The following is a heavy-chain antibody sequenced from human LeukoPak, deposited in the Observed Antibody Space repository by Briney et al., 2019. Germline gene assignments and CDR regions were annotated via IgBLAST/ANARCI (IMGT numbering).Heavy chain of an antibody. D-gene: IGHD3-10*01. CDR2: INTNTGNP. V-gene: IGHV7-4-1*02. CDR1: GGTFSSYA. Sequence: ASVKVSCKASGGTFSSYAISWVRQAPGQGLEWMGWINTNTGNPTYAQGFTGRFVFSLDTSVSTAYLQISSLKAEDTAVYYCARDYYGSGSPLDYWGQGTLVTVSS. CDR3: ARDYYGSGSPLDY. J-gene: IGHJ4*02.